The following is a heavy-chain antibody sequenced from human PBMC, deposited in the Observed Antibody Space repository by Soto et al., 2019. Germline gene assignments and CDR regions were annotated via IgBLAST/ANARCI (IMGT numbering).Heavy chain of an antibody. CDR1: GFTFSRYA. V-gene: IGHV3-23*01. CDR2: ISGSGGST. Sequence: PGGSLRLSCAASGFTFSRYAMSWVRQAPGRGLDWVSGISGSGGSTYYADSVKGRFTISRDNSKNTLYLQMNSLRAEDTAVYYCSINLYYDILTGYYPFDYWGQGTLVTVSS. D-gene: IGHD3-9*01. CDR3: SINLYYDILTGYYPFDY. J-gene: IGHJ4*02.